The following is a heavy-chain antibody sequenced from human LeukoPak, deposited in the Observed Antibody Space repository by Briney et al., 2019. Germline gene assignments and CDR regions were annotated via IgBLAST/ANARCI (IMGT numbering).Heavy chain of an antibody. CDR1: GGSISSSRYY. Sequence: SETLSLTCTVSGGSISSSRYYWNWIRQPPGKGLEWIGYVYSSGSTNYNPSLKSRVTISVDTSKNQFSLKLSSVTAADTAVYYCARYSYGGYHFDYWGQGTLVTVSS. V-gene: IGHV4-61*01. CDR3: ARYSYGGYHFDY. J-gene: IGHJ4*02. CDR2: VYSSGST. D-gene: IGHD5-18*01.